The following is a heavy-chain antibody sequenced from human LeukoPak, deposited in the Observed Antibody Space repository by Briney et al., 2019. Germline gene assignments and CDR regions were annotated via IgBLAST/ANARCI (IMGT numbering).Heavy chain of an antibody. CDR3: ARGRSD. V-gene: IGHV4-34*01. CDR2: ITHSGST. Sequence: SETLSLTCAAYGGSLSGNYWSWIRQPPGKGLEWIGEITHSGSTNYNPSLKSRVTISVDTSKNQFSLKLSSVTAADTAVYYCARGRSDWGQGTLVTVSS. CDR1: GGSLSGNY. J-gene: IGHJ4*02.